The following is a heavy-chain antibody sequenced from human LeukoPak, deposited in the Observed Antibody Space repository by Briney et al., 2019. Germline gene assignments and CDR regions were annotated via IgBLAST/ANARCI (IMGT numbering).Heavy chain of an antibody. Sequence: SQTLSLTCTVSGGSISSGSYYWSWIRQPAGKGLEWIGRIYTSGSTNYNPSLKSRVTISVDTSKNQFSLKPSSVTAADTAVYYCARDGSGSYYNSHDAFDIWGQGTMVTVSS. D-gene: IGHD3-10*01. CDR3: ARDGSGSYYNSHDAFDI. CDR2: IYTSGST. CDR1: GGSISSGSYY. J-gene: IGHJ3*02. V-gene: IGHV4-61*02.